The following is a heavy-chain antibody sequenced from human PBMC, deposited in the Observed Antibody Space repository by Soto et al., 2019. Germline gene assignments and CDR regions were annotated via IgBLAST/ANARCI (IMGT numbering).Heavy chain of an antibody. Sequence: QVQLQESGPGLVKPSQTLSLTCTVSGGSISSGNYYWRWIRQHPGKGLEWIGYIYYSGSTYYNPSLKRRVTISVDTSKNQFYLKQSSVPAADTAVYYGASMTVVVAGISNGFGPWGQGTLVSFSS. J-gene: IGHJ5*02. CDR2: IYYSGST. CDR3: ASMTVVVAGISNGFGP. D-gene: IGHD2-15*01. CDR1: GGSISSGNYY. V-gene: IGHV4-31*03.